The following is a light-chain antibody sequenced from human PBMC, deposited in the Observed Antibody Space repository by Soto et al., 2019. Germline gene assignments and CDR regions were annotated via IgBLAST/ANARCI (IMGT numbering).Light chain of an antibody. CDR3: QQYKDWPPLT. CDR1: QSVNIN. V-gene: IGKV3D-15*01. Sequence: EIVMTQSPVTLSASPGERVTLSCRASQSVNINLAWYQQRHGQALRVLIYGASNRASGIPDKFSGSGSGTDFTLTISSLEPDDFALYFCQQYKDWPPLTFGGGTRVEIK. J-gene: IGKJ4*01. CDR2: GAS.